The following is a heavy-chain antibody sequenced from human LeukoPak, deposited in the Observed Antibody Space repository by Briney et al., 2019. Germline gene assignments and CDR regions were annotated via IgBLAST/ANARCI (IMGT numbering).Heavy chain of an antibody. CDR2: IYHSGST. D-gene: IGHD3-9*01. Sequence: SETLSLTCTVSGGSISSGYYWGWIRQPPGKGLEWIGSIYHSGSTNYNPSLKSRVTISVDTSKNQFSLKLSSVTAADTAVYYCVRPDDNSFDFWGQGTMVTVSS. J-gene: IGHJ3*01. CDR1: GGSISSGYY. CDR3: VRPDDNSFDF. V-gene: IGHV4-38-2*02.